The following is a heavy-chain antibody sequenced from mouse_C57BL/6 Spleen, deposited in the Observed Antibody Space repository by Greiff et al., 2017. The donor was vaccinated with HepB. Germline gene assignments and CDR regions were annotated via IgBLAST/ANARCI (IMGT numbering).Heavy chain of an antibody. D-gene: IGHD3-3*01. J-gene: IGHJ2*01. CDR1: GFSFNTYA. CDR2: IRSKSNNYAT. CDR3: VRGEGPSYFDY. Sequence: EPGGGLVQPKGSLKLSCAASGFSFNTYAMNWVRQDPGKGLEWVARIRSKSNNYATYYADSVKDRFTISRDDSESMLYLQMNNLKTEDAAMYYWVRGEGPSYFDYWGQGTTLTVSS. V-gene: IGHV10-1*01.